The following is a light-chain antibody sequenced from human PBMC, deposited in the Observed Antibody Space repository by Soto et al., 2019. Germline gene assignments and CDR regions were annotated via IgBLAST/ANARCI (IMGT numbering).Light chain of an antibody. CDR1: SSDVGGYNY. J-gene: IGLJ2*01. V-gene: IGLV2-14*01. CDR2: EVS. CDR3: SSYTSSSTLV. Sequence: QSVLTQPASVSGSPGQSITISCTGTSSDVGGYNYVSWYQQHPGKAPKLMIYEVSNRPSGVSNRFSGSKSGNTASLTISGLQAEEEADYYCSSYTSSSTLVFGGETKVTVL.